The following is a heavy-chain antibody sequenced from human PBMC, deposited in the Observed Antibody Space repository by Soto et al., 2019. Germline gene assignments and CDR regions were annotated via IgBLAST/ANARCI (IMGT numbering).Heavy chain of an antibody. D-gene: IGHD6-13*01. CDR1: GFTFSSYG. V-gene: IGHV3-30*18. Sequence: QVQLVESGGGVVQPGRSLRLSCAASGFTFSSYGMHWVRQAPGKGLEWVAVISYDGSNKYYADSVKGRFTISRDNSKNTLYLQMNSLRAEDTAVYYCAKEGIAAAFRAHADYWGQGTLVTVSS. J-gene: IGHJ4*02. CDR3: AKEGIAAAFRAHADY. CDR2: ISYDGSNK.